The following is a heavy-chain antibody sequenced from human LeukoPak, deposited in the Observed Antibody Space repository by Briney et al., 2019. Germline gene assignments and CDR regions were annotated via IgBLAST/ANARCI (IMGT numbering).Heavy chain of an antibody. Sequence: SETLSLTCTVSGYSISSGYYWGWIRQPPGKGLEWIGSIYHSGSTYYNPSLKSRVTISVDTSKNQFSLKLSSVTAADTAVYYCARLLYYYDSSGYVDYWGQGTPVTVSS. D-gene: IGHD3-22*01. V-gene: IGHV4-38-2*02. J-gene: IGHJ4*02. CDR1: GYSISSGYY. CDR3: ARLLYYYDSSGYVDY. CDR2: IYHSGST.